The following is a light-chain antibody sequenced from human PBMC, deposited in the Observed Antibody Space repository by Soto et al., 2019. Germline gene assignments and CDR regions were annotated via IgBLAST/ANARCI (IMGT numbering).Light chain of an antibody. CDR1: QSISSW. CDR3: QQYNNYWT. J-gene: IGKJ1*01. V-gene: IGKV1-5*03. CDR2: KAS. Sequence: DIQMTQSPSTLPASVGDRVTITCRASQSISSWLAWYQQKPGKAPKLLIYKASSLESGVPSRFSGSGSGTEFTLTISSLQPDDFATYYCQQYNNYWTFGQGTKVDIK.